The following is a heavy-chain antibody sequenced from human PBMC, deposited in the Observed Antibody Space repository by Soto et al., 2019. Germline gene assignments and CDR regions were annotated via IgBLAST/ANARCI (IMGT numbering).Heavy chain of an antibody. V-gene: IGHV4-30-4*01. CDR1: GGSISSSAYY. J-gene: IGHJ5*02. CDR3: ARGLWFGVLFANNWFDP. CDR2: IHYSGST. Sequence: SETLSLTCTVSGGSISSSAYYWSWIRQPPGKGLEWIGFIHYSGSTYYNPSLKGRVTISIDTSNNQFSLKLSSVTAADTAVYYCARGLWFGVLFANNWFDPWGQGTLVTVSS. D-gene: IGHD3-10*01.